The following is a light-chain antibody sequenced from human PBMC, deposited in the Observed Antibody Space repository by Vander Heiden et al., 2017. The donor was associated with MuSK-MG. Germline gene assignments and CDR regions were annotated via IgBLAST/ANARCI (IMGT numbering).Light chain of an antibody. CDR3: QQIYSNPGIT. V-gene: IGKV1-39*01. Sequence: DIQMTQSPSSLSASVGDRVTITCRASQSISSYLNWYQQKPGKAPKLLIYAASSLQSGAPSRFSGRGYGTDFTLTISSLQPEDFATYYCQQIYSNPGITFGQ. CDR2: AAS. CDR1: QSISSY. J-gene: IGKJ5*01.